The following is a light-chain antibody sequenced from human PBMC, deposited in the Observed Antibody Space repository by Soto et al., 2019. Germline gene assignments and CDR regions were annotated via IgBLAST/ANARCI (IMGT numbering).Light chain of an antibody. J-gene: IGKJ4*01. CDR3: QQVYNLPPT. V-gene: IGKV3D-7*01. Sequence: PGERVTLSCRASQSVSSSYLTWYQQKPGQAPRLLIYGASTRATGIPARFSGSGSGTDFTLTISSLQPEDFAVYYCQQVYNLPPTFGGGTKVEIK. CDR1: QSVSSSY. CDR2: GAS.